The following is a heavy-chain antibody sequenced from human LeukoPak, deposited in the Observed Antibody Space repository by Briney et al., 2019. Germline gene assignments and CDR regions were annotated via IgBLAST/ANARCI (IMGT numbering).Heavy chain of an antibody. Sequence: GGSLRLSCADSGFTFSSYWMTWVRQAPGKGLEWISGISGSGGSTYYADSVKGRFTISRDNSKNTLYLQMNSLRVEDTAVYYCANDDYYDSSGQLDAFDIWGQGTMVTVS. CDR1: GFTFSSYW. J-gene: IGHJ3*02. CDR3: ANDDYYDSSGQLDAFDI. V-gene: IGHV3-23*01. CDR2: ISGSGGST. D-gene: IGHD3-22*01.